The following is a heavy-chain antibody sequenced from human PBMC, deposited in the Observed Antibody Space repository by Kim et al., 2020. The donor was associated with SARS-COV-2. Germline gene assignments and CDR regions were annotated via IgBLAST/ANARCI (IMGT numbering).Heavy chain of an antibody. Sequence: SETLSLTCTVSGGSISSSSYYWGWIRQPPGKGLEWIGSIYYSGSTYYNPSLKSRVTISVDTSKNQFSLKLSSVTAADTAVYYCASDGTRYYYYDSSGNRQCWGQGTLVTVSS. CDR2: IYYSGST. J-gene: IGHJ4*02. CDR1: GGSISSSSYY. D-gene: IGHD3-22*01. V-gene: IGHV4-39*01. CDR3: ASDGTRYYYYDSSGNRQC.